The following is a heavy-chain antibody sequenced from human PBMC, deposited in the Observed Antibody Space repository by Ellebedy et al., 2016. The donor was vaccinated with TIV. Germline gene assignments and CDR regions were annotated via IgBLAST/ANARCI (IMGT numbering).Heavy chain of an antibody. V-gene: IGHV3-74*01. J-gene: IGHJ2*01. CDR3: ARAGSGGREAYFDL. Sequence: PGGSLRLSCAASRFTFSNYWMHWVRQAPGKGPVWVSRINIDGSSTSYADPVKGRFTISRDNAKNTLYLQMNSLRAEDTAVYYCARAGSGGREAYFDLWGRGTLVTVSS. CDR1: RFTFSNYW. D-gene: IGHD2-15*01. CDR2: INIDGSST.